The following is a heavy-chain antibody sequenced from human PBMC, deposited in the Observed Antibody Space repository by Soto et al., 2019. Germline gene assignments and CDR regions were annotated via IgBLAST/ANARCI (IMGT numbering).Heavy chain of an antibody. Sequence: QVQLVQSEAEVRNPGSSVKVSCKVSGGSYTTYPISWVRQPPGQGLEWMGATVPIFGTPNYALKFQDRVTIVADRSRITVYMELRALTPADTAVYYCARYFYTSTWNNVTYVDLWGRGTLVAVSS. J-gene: IGHJ2*01. D-gene: IGHD1-1*01. CDR1: GGSYTTYP. CDR3: ARYFYTSTWNNVTYVDL. V-gene: IGHV1-69*06. CDR2: TVPIFGTP.